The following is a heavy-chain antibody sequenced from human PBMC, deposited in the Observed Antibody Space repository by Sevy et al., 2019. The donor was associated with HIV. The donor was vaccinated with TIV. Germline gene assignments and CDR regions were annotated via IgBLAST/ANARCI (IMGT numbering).Heavy chain of an antibody. V-gene: IGHV3-23*01. CDR2: IFGSGGGT. J-gene: IGHJ3*02. CDR1: GFTFSSYA. Sequence: GRSLRLSCTASGFTFSSYAMNWVRQAPGKGLEWVSTIFGSGGGTYYADSVKGRFTISRDNSKNTLYLQMNSLRAEDTAVYYCAGGRYDSSGSFDAFDIWGQGTMVTVSS. CDR3: AGGRYDSSGSFDAFDI. D-gene: IGHD3-22*01.